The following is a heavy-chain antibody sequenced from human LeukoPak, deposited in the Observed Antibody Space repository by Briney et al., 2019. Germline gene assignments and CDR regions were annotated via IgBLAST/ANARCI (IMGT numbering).Heavy chain of an antibody. D-gene: IGHD6-13*01. J-gene: IGHJ5*02. Sequence: GGSLRLSCAASGFTFNSYAMSWVRQAPGKGLEWVSGISDSGAGKYYADSVKGHFTISRDNSKNTLYLQMNSLRVEDTAMYYCAKDRSPGWFDPWGQGTLVTVSS. CDR3: AKDRSPGWFDP. V-gene: IGHV3-23*01. CDR2: ISDSGAGK. CDR1: GFTFNSYA.